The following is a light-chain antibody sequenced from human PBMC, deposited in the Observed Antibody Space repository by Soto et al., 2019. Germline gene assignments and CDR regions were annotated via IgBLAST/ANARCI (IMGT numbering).Light chain of an antibody. CDR2: AAS. CDR3: QQSNNWLPIT. CDR1: QTVTSY. J-gene: IGKJ5*01. Sequence: DIQMTQSPSSMSASLGDRVTTTCLASQTVTSYLNWYQQKPGKAPKLLIYAASTLQSGVHSRFSGSGSGTEFTIKISNLQSEDFAVYFCQQSNNWLPITVGPGTRLEIK. V-gene: IGKV1-39*01.